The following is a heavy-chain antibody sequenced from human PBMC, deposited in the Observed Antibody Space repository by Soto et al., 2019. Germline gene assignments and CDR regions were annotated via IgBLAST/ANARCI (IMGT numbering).Heavy chain of an antibody. D-gene: IGHD6-13*01. Sequence: QVQLQESGPGLVKPSQTLSLTCTVSGGSISSGGYYWSWIRQHPGKGLEWIGYIYYSGSTYYNPSLKSRVTISVDTSKNQFSLKLSSVTAADTAAYYCARDLAAAGTGYYYGMDVWGQGTTVTVSS. CDR1: GGSISSGGYY. CDR2: IYYSGST. CDR3: ARDLAAAGTGYYYGMDV. J-gene: IGHJ6*02. V-gene: IGHV4-31*03.